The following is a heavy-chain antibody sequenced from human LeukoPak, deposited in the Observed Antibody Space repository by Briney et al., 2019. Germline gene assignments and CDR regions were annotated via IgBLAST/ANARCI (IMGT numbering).Heavy chain of an antibody. CDR1: GGSISSGSISSSGHY. V-gene: IGHV4-31*03. CDR3: ARSGSYGGHFDY. D-gene: IGHD1-26*01. Sequence: SETLSLICSVSGGSISSGSISSSGHYWSWIRQHPRKGLEWIGFIYYSGSTYYNPSLKSRVTISVDTSKNQFSLKLSSVTAADTAVYYCARSGSYGGHFDYWGQGTLVTVSS. J-gene: IGHJ4*02. CDR2: IYYSGST.